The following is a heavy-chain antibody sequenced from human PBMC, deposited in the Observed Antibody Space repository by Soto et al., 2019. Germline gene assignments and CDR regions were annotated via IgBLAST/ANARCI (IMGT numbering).Heavy chain of an antibody. Sequence: EVQLVESGGGLVQPGGSLRLSCAVSGFTFSNYWMSWVGQAPGKGLEWVANIKQDGSEKYYVDSVKGRFTISRDNAKNSLYLPMNSPGAEDPAGYFCASALWTFQHWGQGTLVTVSS. V-gene: IGHV3-7*01. D-gene: IGHD3-10*01. CDR1: GFTFSNYW. CDR3: ASALWTFQH. J-gene: IGHJ1*01. CDR2: IKQDGSEK.